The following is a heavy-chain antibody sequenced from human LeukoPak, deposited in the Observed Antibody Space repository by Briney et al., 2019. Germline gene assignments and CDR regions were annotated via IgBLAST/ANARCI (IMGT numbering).Heavy chain of an antibody. CDR1: GFTFSGYP. Sequence: GGSLRLSCAASGFTFSGYPIHWVRQAPGKGLEWVAVISYDGSNKYYADSVKGRFTISRDNSKNTLYLQMNSLRAEDTAVYHCAKEVLNYEIPYWYFDLWGRGTLVTVSS. CDR3: AKEVLNYEIPYWYFDL. V-gene: IGHV3-30-3*02. CDR2: ISYDGSNK. J-gene: IGHJ2*01. D-gene: IGHD3-9*01.